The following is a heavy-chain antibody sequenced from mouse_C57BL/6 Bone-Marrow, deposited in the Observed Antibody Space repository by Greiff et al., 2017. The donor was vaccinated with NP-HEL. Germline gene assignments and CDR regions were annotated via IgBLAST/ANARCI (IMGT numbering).Heavy chain of an antibody. CDR2: IDPADSYT. D-gene: IGHD2-3*01. V-gene: IGHV1-59*01. Sequence: QVQLQQPGAELVRPGTSVKLSCKASGYTFTSYWMHWVKQRPGQGLEWIGVIDPADSYTNYNQKFKGKATLTVDTSSSTAYMQLSSLTSEDSAVYYCARGWLLRFDYWGQGTTLTVSS. J-gene: IGHJ2*01. CDR1: GYTFTSYW. CDR3: ARGWLLRFDY.